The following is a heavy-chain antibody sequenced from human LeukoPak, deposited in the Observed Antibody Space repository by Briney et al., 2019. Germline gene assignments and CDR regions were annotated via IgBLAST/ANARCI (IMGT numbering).Heavy chain of an antibody. CDR1: GGSFSGYY. J-gene: IGHJ4*02. CDR2: INHSGST. V-gene: IGHV4-34*01. Sequence: NTSETLSLTCAVYGGSFSGYYWSWIRQPPGKGLEWIGEINHSGSTNYNPSLKSRVTISVDTSKNQFSLKLSSVTAADTAVYYCARVLGGYWGQGTLVTVSS. D-gene: IGHD3-16*01. CDR3: ARVLGGY.